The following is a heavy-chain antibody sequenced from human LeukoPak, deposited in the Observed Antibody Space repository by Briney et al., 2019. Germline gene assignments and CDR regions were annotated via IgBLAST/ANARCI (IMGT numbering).Heavy chain of an antibody. D-gene: IGHD2-2*01. V-gene: IGHV4-59*01. CDR2: IYYSGST. J-gene: IGHJ3*02. CDR1: GGSFSGYY. CDR3: ARDYMPDAFDI. Sequence: SETLSLTCAVYGGSFSGYYWSWIRQPPGKGLEWIGYIYYSGSTNYNPSLKSRVTISVDTSKNQFSLKLSSVTAADTAVYYCARDYMPDAFDIWGQGTMVTVSS.